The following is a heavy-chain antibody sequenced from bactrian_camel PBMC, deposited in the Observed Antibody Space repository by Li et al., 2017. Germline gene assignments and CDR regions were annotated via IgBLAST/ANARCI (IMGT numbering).Heavy chain of an antibody. V-gene: IGHV3S7*01. CDR2: IYSDGSNT. Sequence: VQLVESGGGLVQPGGSLTLSCTASGFTFSSAGMSWVRQAPGQGKEWVSGIYSDGSNTYYADSVKGRFTISRDDAKNTLYLQMASLKSEDTAMYYCAAARSYYSGDRCEEQGRYNFWGQGTQVTVS. CDR1: GFTFSSAG. CDR3: AAARSYYSGDRCEEQGRYNF. J-gene: IGHJ4*01. D-gene: IGHD2*01.